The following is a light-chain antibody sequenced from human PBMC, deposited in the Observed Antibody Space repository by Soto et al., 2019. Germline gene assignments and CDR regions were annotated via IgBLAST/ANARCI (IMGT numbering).Light chain of an antibody. CDR2: GAF. J-gene: IGKJ4*01. CDR1: QSVANTY. V-gene: IGKV3-20*01. Sequence: EIVWTQSPGSLSLSPGERATLSCRASQSVANTYLAWYQHKPGQAPRLLIYGAFNRAADIPVRFSGSGSGTAFTLIISRLEPEDFAKYYWQQYGMPGPFGGGTKVEIK. CDR3: QQYGMPGP.